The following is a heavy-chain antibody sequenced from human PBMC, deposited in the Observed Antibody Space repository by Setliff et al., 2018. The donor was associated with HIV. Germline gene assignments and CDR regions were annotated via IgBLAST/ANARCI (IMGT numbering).Heavy chain of an antibody. CDR1: GYTFTNYA. CDR3: ARVSDTGVDPQTHRDY. CDR2: INTNTGNP. J-gene: IGHJ4*02. D-gene: IGHD2-21*01. Sequence: ASVKVSCKTSGYTFTNYALNWVRQAPRQGLEWMGWINTNTGNPTYAQGFTGRFVFSLDTSVSTAYLQISSLKAEDSAIYYCARVSDTGVDPQTHRDYWGQGTPVTVSS. V-gene: IGHV7-4-1*02.